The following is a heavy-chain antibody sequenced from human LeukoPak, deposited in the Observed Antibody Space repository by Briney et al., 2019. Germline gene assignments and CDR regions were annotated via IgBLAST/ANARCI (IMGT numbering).Heavy chain of an antibody. Sequence: GESLKISCKGSGYSFTSYWISWVRQMPGKGLEWMGRIDPSDSYTNYSPSFQGHVTISADKSISTAYLQWSSLKASDTAMYYCARQSRDGSKTRGYYFDYWGQGTPVTVSS. CDR2: IDPSDSYT. V-gene: IGHV5-10-1*01. CDR1: GYSFTSYW. D-gene: IGHD3-10*01. J-gene: IGHJ4*02. CDR3: ARQSRDGSKTRGYYFDY.